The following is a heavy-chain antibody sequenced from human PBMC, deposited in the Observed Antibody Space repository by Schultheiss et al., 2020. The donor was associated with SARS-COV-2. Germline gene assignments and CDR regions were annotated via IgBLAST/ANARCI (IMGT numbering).Heavy chain of an antibody. CDR3: ARFLRGSTDSSSWYFDY. Sequence: GESLKISCKGSGYSFTSYWIGWVRQMPGKGLEWMGRIDPSDSYTRYSPSFQGQVTISADKSISTAYLQWSSLKASDTAMYYCARFLRGSTDSSSWYFDYWGQGTLVTVSS. D-gene: IGHD6-13*01. J-gene: IGHJ4*02. CDR1: GYSFTSYW. CDR2: IDPSDSYT. V-gene: IGHV5-10-1*04.